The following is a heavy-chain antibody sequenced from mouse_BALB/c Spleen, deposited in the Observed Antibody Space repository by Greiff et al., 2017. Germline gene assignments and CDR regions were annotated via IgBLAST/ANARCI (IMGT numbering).Heavy chain of an antibody. Sequence: EVQLQQSGPGLVKPSQSLSLTCTVTGYSITSDYAWNWIRQFPGNKLEWMGYISYSGSTSYNPSLKSRISITRDTSKNQFFLQLNSVTTEDTATYYCARSGYGSSRYFDVWGAGTTVTVSS. CDR3: ARSGYGSSRYFDV. D-gene: IGHD1-1*01. J-gene: IGHJ1*01. CDR2: ISYSGST. V-gene: IGHV3-2*02. CDR1: GYSITSDYA.